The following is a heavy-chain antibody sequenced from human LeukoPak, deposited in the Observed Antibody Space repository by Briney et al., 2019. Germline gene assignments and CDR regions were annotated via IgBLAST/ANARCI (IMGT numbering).Heavy chain of an antibody. Sequence: ASVKVSCKAFGYTFTGYFLHCVRQAPGQGLEWMGWINPNSGGTNYAQKFQGWVTMTRDTSISTAYMELSRLRSDDTAVYYCARDLAYGDLRNPGGYWGQGTLVTVSS. CDR2: INPNSGGT. D-gene: IGHD4-17*01. V-gene: IGHV1-2*04. J-gene: IGHJ4*02. CDR3: ARDLAYGDLRNPGGY. CDR1: GYTFTGYF.